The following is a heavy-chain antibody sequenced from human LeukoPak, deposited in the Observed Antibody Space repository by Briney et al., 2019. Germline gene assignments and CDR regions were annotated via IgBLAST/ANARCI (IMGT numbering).Heavy chain of an antibody. Sequence: SETLSLTCTVSGGSISSYYWSWIRQPPGKGLEWIGYIYTSGSTNYNPSLKSRVTISVDTSKNQFSLKLSSVTAADTAVYYCARQGCSGGSCWGAFDIWGQGTMVTVSS. J-gene: IGHJ3*02. D-gene: IGHD2-15*01. V-gene: IGHV4-4*09. CDR2: IYTSGST. CDR3: ARQGCSGGSCWGAFDI. CDR1: GGSISSYY.